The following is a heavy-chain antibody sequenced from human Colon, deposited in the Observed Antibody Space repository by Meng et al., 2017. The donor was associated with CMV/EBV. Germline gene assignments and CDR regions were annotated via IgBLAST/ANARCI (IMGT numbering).Heavy chain of an antibody. J-gene: IGHJ4*02. CDR1: GFTFSSYA. V-gene: IGHV3-30*02. Sequence: GESLKISCAASGFTFSSYAMSWVRQAPGKGLEWVAFIRYDGTKADYADSVTGRFTISRDNARSSLHLQMTSLRPEDSAVYFCAKEFVLGTHLDHWGQGTLVTVSS. CDR2: IRYDGTKA. CDR3: AKEFVLGTHLDH. D-gene: IGHD2-21*02.